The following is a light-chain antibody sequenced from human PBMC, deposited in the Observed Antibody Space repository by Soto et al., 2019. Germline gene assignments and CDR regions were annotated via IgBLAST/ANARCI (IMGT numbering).Light chain of an antibody. CDR1: SSNIGAGYD. J-gene: IGLJ1*01. CDR3: LSYDSSLTGDI. Sequence: QSVLTQPPSVSGAPGQRVTISCTGSSSNIGAGYDVHWYQQLPGTAPKLLIYGNSNRPSGVPDRFSGSKSGTSASLAITGLQAEDEADYYCLSYDSSLTGDIFRTGPKVTVL. CDR2: GNS. V-gene: IGLV1-40*01.